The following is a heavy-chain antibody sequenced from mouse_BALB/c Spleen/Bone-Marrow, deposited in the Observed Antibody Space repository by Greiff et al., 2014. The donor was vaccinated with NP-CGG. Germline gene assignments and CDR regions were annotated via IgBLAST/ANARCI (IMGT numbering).Heavy chain of an antibody. D-gene: IGHD4-1*01. V-gene: IGHV1-4*01. CDR1: GYTFTGYT. CDR2: IVPSSGYT. CDR3: AREARTGAWFAY. J-gene: IGHJ3*01. Sequence: VQLQQSGAELAGPGASVKMSCKASGYTFTGYTMQWIRQRPGQGLEWIGYIVPSSGYTNYNQNFKDKATLTADKSSSTAYMQLNSLTSEDFAVYYCAREARTGAWFAYWGQGTLVTVSA.